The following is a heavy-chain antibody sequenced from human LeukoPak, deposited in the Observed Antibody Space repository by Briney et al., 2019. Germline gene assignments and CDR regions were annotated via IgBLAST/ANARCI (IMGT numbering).Heavy chain of an antibody. CDR2: IWYDGSNK. Sequence: PGGSLRLSCAASGFTFSSYGMHWVRQAPGKGLEWVAVIWYDGSNKYYADSVKGRFTISRDNSKNTLYLQMNSLRAEDTAVYYCARDGGYSSSWLDYWGQGTLVTASS. J-gene: IGHJ4*02. D-gene: IGHD6-13*01. V-gene: IGHV3-33*01. CDR1: GFTFSSYG. CDR3: ARDGGYSSSWLDY.